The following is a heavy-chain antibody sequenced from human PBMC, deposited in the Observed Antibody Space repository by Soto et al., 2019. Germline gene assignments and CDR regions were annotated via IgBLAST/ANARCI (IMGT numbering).Heavy chain of an antibody. J-gene: IGHJ4*02. V-gene: IGHV1-69*13. CDR3: ARGHLLATSGPPFGS. D-gene: IGHD1-1*01. Sequence: GASVKVSCKLSGGSFSNYSLLWVRQAPGQGLEWMGGIIPILDSVTCAQNFQNRNTITADESTNTAYMELSSLRCDDTAIYFCARGHLLATSGPPFGSWGQGTLVTVSS. CDR1: GGSFSNYS. CDR2: IIPILDSV.